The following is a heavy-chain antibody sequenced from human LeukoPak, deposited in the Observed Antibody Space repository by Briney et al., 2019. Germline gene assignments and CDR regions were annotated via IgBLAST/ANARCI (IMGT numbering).Heavy chain of an antibody. Sequence: SETLSLTCTVSGGSISSGSYYWSWIRQPAGKGLEWIGRIYYSGSTKYNPSLKSRVTISVDTSKNQFSLKLSSVTAADTALYYCARTRSSGYPDYFYYMDVWGKGTTVTVSS. V-gene: IGHV4-61*10. D-gene: IGHD3-22*01. CDR1: GGSISSGSYY. J-gene: IGHJ6*03. CDR2: IYYSGST. CDR3: ARTRSSGYPDYFYYMDV.